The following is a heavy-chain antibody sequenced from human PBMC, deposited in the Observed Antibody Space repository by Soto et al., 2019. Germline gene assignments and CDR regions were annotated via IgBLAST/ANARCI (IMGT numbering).Heavy chain of an antibody. Sequence: EVQLVESGGGVVRPGGSLRLSCAASGFTFDDYGMSWVRQAPGKGLEWVSGINWNGGSTGYADSVKGRFTISRDNAKNSLYLQMNSLRAEDTALYYCAREKTYYYDSSGYYPMYYFDYWGQGTQVTVSS. J-gene: IGHJ4*02. CDR1: GFTFDDYG. CDR2: INWNGGST. D-gene: IGHD3-22*01. CDR3: AREKTYYYDSSGYYPMYYFDY. V-gene: IGHV3-20*04.